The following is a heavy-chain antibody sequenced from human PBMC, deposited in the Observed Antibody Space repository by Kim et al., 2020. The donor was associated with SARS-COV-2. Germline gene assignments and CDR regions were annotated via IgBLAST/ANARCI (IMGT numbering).Heavy chain of an antibody. CDR2: IYSGGST. V-gene: IGHV3-53*01. J-gene: IGHJ3*02. CDR1: GFTVSSNN. CDR3: ARGTYDILTGYYSTTTTFDI. Sequence: GGSLRLSCVACGFTVSSNNMSWVRQAPGKGLKWISVIYSGGSTYYADYVNDRFTISRDNSKNTLYLQMNSLRAEDTAVYYFARGTYDILTGYYSTTTTFDIWGQWTMVRVAS. D-gene: IGHD3-9*01.